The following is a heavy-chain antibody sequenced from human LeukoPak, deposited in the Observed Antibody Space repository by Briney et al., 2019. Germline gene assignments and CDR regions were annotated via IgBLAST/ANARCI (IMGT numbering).Heavy chain of an antibody. Sequence: TGGSLRLSCVGSGFSFSTYDMGWVRQTPGKGLEWVSAISTTGGYTEDADSVKGRFTISRDNSQNTLFLQMHSLRAEDTAVYYCARKPATIKFPFDIWGQGTLVTVSP. V-gene: IGHV3-23*01. CDR3: ARKPATIKFPFDI. J-gene: IGHJ4*02. D-gene: IGHD5-24*01. CDR2: ISTTGGYT. CDR1: GFSFSTYD.